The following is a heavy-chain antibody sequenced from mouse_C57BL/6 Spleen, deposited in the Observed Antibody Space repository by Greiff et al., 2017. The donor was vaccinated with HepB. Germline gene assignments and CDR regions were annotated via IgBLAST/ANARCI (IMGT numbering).Heavy chain of an antibody. Sequence: EVMLVESEGGLVQPGSSMKLSCTASGFTFSDYYMAWVRQVPEKGLEWVANINYDGSSTYYLDSLKSRFIISRDNAKNILFLQMSSLKSEDTATYYCARDRETSWYFDVWGTGTTVTVSS. V-gene: IGHV5-16*01. CDR2: INYDGSST. CDR1: GFTFSDYY. J-gene: IGHJ1*03. CDR3: ARDRETSWYFDV.